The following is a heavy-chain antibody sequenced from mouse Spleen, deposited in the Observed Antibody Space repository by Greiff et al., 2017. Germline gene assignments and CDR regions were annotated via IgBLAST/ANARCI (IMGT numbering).Heavy chain of an antibody. V-gene: IGHV5-17*01. CDR2: ISSGSSTI. CDR3: ARAGGNYAYAMDY. CDR1: GFTFSDYG. Sequence: EVQLVESGGGLVKPGGSLKLSCAASGFTFSDYGMHWVRQAPEKGLEWVAYISSGSSTIYYADTVKGRFTISRDNAKNTLFLQMTSLRSEDTAMYYCARAGGNYAYAMDYWGQGTSVTVSS. D-gene: IGHD2-1*01. J-gene: IGHJ4*01.